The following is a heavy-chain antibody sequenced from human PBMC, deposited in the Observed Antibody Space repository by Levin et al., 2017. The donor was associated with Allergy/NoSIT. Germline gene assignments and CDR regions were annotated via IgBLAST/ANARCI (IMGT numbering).Heavy chain of an antibody. CDR3: ARGCTNGVCDPYDYGMDV. J-gene: IGHJ6*02. CDR1: GFTFSSYE. CDR2: ISSSGSTI. Sequence: GGSLRLSCAASGFTFSSYEMNWVRQAPGKGLEWVSYISSSGSTIYYADSVKGRFTISRDNAKNSLYLQMNSLRAEDTAVYYCARGCTNGVCDPYDYGMDVWGQGTTVTVSS. D-gene: IGHD2-8*01. V-gene: IGHV3-48*03.